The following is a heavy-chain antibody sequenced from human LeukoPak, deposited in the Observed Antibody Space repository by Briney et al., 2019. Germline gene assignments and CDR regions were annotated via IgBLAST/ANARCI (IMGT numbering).Heavy chain of an antibody. CDR1: GGTFRTFA. CDR2: IIPIFGIP. V-gene: IGHV1-69*13. Sequence: GASVKVSCKASGGTFRTFAISWVRQAPGQGLEWMGGIIPIFGIPDSAQKFQGRLTITADESTTTAYMELSSLRSEDTAVYYCTSFDYWGQGTLVTVSS. J-gene: IGHJ4*02. CDR3: TSFDY.